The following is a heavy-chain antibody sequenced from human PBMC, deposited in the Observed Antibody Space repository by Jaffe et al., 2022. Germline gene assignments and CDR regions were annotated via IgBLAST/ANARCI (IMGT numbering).Heavy chain of an antibody. CDR2: IYYSGST. D-gene: IGHD3-16*01. CDR3: ARGSIVITFGAPGYFDY. J-gene: IGHJ4*02. Sequence: QVQLQESGPGLVKPSETLSLTCTVSGGSISSYYWSWIRQPPGKGLEWIGYIYYSGSTNYNPSLKSRVTISVDTSKNQFSLKLSSVTAADTAVYYCARGSIVITFGAPGYFDYWGQGTLVTVSS. V-gene: IGHV4-59*01. CDR1: GGSISSYY.